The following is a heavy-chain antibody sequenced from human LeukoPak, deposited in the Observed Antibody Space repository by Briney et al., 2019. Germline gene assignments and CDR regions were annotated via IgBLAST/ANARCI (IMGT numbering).Heavy chain of an antibody. V-gene: IGHV1-3*01. CDR2: INANNGNT. D-gene: IGHD3-9*01. CDR1: GYTFTSYA. J-gene: IGHJ4*02. Sequence: ALVKVSCKAPGYTFTSYAMHWVRQAPGQRLEWMGWINANNGNTKYSQKFHGRVTITRDTSTSTTYMELSSRRCEDMAVYYCARALLRYFDFDWCGQGTLLTVSS. CDR3: ARALLRYFDFDW.